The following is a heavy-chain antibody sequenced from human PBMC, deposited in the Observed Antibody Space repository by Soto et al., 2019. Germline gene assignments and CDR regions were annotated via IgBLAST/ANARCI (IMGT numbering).Heavy chain of an antibody. J-gene: IGHJ6*02. CDR3: ARSRAISTSYGMDV. D-gene: IGHD2-2*01. CDR2: INAGNGNT. CDR1: GYTFTSYA. V-gene: IGHV1-3*01. Sequence: ASVKVSCKASGYTFTSYAMHWVRQAPGQRLEWMGWINAGNGNTKYSQKFQGRVTITRDTSASTAYMELSSLRSEDTAVYYCARSRAISTSYGMDVWGQGTTVTVSS.